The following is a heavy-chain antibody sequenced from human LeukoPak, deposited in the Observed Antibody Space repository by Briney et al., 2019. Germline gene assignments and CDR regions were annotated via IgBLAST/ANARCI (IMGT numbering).Heavy chain of an antibody. J-gene: IGHJ3*02. CDR1: GYRFTRYW. CDR3: ARHALAAHAFDI. V-gene: IGHV5-51*01. CDR2: IYPGDSDT. Sequence: GGSLKISCKGFGYRFTRYWSGWVRQMPGKGPEGMGIIYPGDSDTRYSPSFQGQVTISADKSISTAYLQWSSLKASDTAMYYCARHALAAHAFDIWGQGTMVTVSS. D-gene: IGHD6-6*01.